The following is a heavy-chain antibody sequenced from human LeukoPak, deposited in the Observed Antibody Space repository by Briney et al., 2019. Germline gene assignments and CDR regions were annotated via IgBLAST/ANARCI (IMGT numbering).Heavy chain of an antibody. Sequence: SQTLSLTCTVSGGSISSGDYYWGWRPQPPGRGVEWGGYFYYSGSTYYNPSLKSRVTISVDTSRYQFSLELSSVPAAGTAVYSCAIDSSHRITILGVVIPNWFDPWGQGTLVTVSS. D-gene: IGHD3-3*01. CDR3: AIDSSHRITILGVVIPNWFDP. J-gene: IGHJ5*02. V-gene: IGHV4-30-4*01. CDR1: GGSISSGDYY. CDR2: FYYSGST.